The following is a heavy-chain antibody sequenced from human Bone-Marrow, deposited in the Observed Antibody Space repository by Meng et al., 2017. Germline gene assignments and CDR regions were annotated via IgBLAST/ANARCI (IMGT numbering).Heavy chain of an antibody. J-gene: IGHJ5*02. D-gene: IGHD3-16*02. CDR2: IYPGDPDT. CDR1: GYSFTSYW. Sequence: GGSLRLSCKGSGYSFTSYWIGWARQMPGKGLEWTGIIYPGDPDTRYSPSFQGQVTIPADKSISTAYLQWSSLKASDTAMYYCARHMYYDYVWGSYRYYWFDPWGQGTLVTVSS. V-gene: IGHV5-51*01. CDR3: ARHMYYDYVWGSYRYYWFDP.